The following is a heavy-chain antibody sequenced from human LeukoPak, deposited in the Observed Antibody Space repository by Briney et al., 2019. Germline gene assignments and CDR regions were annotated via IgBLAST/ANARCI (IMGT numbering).Heavy chain of an antibody. Sequence: SETLSLSCTVSGGSISSSSYYWGWIRQPPGKGLEWIGSIYYSGSTYYNPSLKSRVTISVDTSKNQFSLKLSSVTAADTAVYYCARLGGYSGSYSYIDYWGQGTLVTVSS. J-gene: IGHJ4*02. CDR3: ARLGGYSGSYSYIDY. D-gene: IGHD1-26*01. V-gene: IGHV4-39*01. CDR1: GGSISSSSYY. CDR2: IYYSGST.